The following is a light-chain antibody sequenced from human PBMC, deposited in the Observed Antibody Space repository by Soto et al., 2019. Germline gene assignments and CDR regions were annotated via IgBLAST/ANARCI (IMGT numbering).Light chain of an antibody. V-gene: IGKV3D-15*01. CDR3: QQYTDCPQLT. CDR2: GAS. Sequence: EIVMTKSPVTLSVSPGERVTLACRASQNVNINLAWYQQRPGQAPSVLIYGASNRASGIPDRFSGSGSGTDFTLTITSLEPDDFALYYCQQYTDCPQLTFGGGTRVEIK. CDR1: QNVNIN. J-gene: IGKJ4*01.